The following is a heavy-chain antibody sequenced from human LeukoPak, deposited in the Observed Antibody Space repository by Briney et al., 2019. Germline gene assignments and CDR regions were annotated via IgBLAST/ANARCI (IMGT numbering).Heavy chain of an antibody. Sequence: GGSLRLSCAASGFTFSWYWMSWVRQAPGKGLEWVANIKEDGSIKYYVDSVKGRLTISRDNAKSSVYLQVNCLRAEDTALYYCARIGYSSSSIDYWGQGTLVTVSS. V-gene: IGHV3-7*01. CDR3: ARIGYSSSSIDY. D-gene: IGHD6-13*01. CDR2: IKEDGSIK. J-gene: IGHJ4*02. CDR1: GFTFSWYW.